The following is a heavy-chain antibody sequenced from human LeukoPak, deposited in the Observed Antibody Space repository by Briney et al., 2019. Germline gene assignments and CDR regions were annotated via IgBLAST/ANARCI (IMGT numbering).Heavy chain of an antibody. D-gene: IGHD4-23*01. CDR2: VSDNGDTT. J-gene: IGHJ4*02. V-gene: IGHV3-23*01. CDR1: GFTFRSYA. Sequence: PGGSLRLFCAASGFTFRSYAMSWVRQAPGKGLEWVSAVSDNGDTTHYADSVKGRFTISRDNSKNTLYLQMNSLRAEDTAIYYCAKEDTKVITPGVDYWGQGTLVTVSS. CDR3: AKEDTKVITPGVDY.